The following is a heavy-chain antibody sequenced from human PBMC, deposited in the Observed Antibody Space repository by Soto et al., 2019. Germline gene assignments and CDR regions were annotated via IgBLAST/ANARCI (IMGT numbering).Heavy chain of an antibody. CDR2: ISAYDGYT. V-gene: IGHV1-18*01. J-gene: IGHJ6*02. Sequence: QVQLVQSGAEVKKPGASVKVSCKASGYTFTSYGINWVRQAPGQGLEWLGWISAYDGYTNYAQILQGRVSMTTDTSTKTAYMELRSLRSDDTAMYYCARGGFYDSSGARNYHYYGMNVWGQGTTVTVSS. CDR1: GYTFTSYG. D-gene: IGHD3-22*01. CDR3: ARGGFYDSSGARNYHYYGMNV.